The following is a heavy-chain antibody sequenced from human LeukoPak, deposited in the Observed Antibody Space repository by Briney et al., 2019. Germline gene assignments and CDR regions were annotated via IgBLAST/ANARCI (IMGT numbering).Heavy chain of an antibody. CDR2: ISAYNGNT. V-gene: IGHV1-18*01. CDR1: GYTFTSYG. Sequence: GASVKVSCKASGYTFTSYGISWVRQAPGQGLEWMGWISAYNGNTNYAQKLQGRVTMTTDTSTSIAYMELRSLRSDDTAVYYCALIGYSSGWYDFDYWGQGTLVTVSS. J-gene: IGHJ4*02. CDR3: ALIGYSSGWYDFDY. D-gene: IGHD6-19*01.